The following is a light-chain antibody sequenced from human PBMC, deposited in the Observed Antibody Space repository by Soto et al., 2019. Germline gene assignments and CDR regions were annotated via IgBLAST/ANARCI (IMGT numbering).Light chain of an antibody. CDR1: DSDVGGHNY. Sequence: QSALTQPASVSGSPGQSSTISFTGTDSDVGGHNYVSWYQHHPGKAPKLMIYEVSNRPSGVSNRFSGSKSGNTASLTISGLQAEDEADYHCSSFSSTSTLYVFGTGTKVTVL. J-gene: IGLJ1*01. CDR3: SSFSSTSTLYV. V-gene: IGLV2-14*01. CDR2: EVS.